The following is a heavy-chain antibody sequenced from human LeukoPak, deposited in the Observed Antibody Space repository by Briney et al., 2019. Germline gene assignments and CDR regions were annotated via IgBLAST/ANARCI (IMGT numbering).Heavy chain of an antibody. D-gene: IGHD3-10*01. V-gene: IGHV4-39*07. CDR3: ARDRGEDFDY. CDR1: GGSISSSSYY. Sequence: SETLSLTCTVSGGSISSSSYYWGWIRQPPGEGLEWIGSIYYSGSTYYNPSLKSRVTISVDTSKNQFSLKLSSVTAADTAVYYCARDRGEDFDYWGQGTLVTVSS. J-gene: IGHJ4*02. CDR2: IYYSGST.